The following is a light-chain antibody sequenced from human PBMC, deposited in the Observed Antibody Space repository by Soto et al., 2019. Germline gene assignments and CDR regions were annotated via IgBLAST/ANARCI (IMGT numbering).Light chain of an antibody. J-gene: IGKJ2*01. CDR1: QTMTRAY. CDR3: QQYNSPPQT. Sequence: EIVLMQSPGTLSLSPGERATLSCRASQTMTRAYVAWYQQKPGQAPRLLIYAASYRATGISDKFSGSGSGTDFSLTISRLEPEDSEVYYCQQYNSPPQTFGKGTKVDSK. CDR2: AAS. V-gene: IGKV3-20*01.